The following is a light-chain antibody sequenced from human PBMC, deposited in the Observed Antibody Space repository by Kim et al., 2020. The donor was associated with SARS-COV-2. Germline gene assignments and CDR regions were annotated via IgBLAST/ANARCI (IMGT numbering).Light chain of an antibody. Sequence: IQMTQSPSSLSAYVGDRVTITCRASQHISSYLNWYQHKPGRAPKLLIYAASTLQGGVPSRFSGGGFGTDFTLTISSLQPEDFATYYCQQSVDSASTFGGGTKVDIK. V-gene: IGKV1-39*01. CDR2: AAS. CDR1: QHISSY. J-gene: IGKJ4*02. CDR3: QQSVDSAST.